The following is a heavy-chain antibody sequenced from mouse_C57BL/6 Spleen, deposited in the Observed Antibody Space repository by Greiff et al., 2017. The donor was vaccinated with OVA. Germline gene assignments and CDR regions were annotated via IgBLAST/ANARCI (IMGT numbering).Heavy chain of an antibody. CDR3: TRVGELFDY. J-gene: IGHJ2*01. Sequence: EVHLVESGEGLVKPGGSLKLSCAASGFTFSSYAMSWVRQTPEKRLEWVAYISSGGDYTYYADTVKGRFTITRDNARNTLYLQLSSLKSEDTALYYCTRVGELFDYWGQGTTLTVSS. V-gene: IGHV5-9-1*02. CDR1: GFTFSSYA. CDR2: ISSGGDYT.